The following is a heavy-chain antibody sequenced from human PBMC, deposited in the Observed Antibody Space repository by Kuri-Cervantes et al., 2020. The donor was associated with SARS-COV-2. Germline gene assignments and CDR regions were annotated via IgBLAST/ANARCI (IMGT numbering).Heavy chain of an antibody. CDR3: AKDRVSAAGDHDAFDI. CDR1: GFTFSNYG. Sequence: SLKISCVASGFTFSNYGMHWVRQAPGKGLEWVAVISYDGSNKYYADSVKGRFTISRDNSKNTLYLQMNSLRAEDTAVYYCAKDRVSAAGDHDAFDIWGQGTMVTVSS. J-gene: IGHJ3*02. V-gene: IGHV3-30*12. D-gene: IGHD6-13*01. CDR2: ISYDGSNK.